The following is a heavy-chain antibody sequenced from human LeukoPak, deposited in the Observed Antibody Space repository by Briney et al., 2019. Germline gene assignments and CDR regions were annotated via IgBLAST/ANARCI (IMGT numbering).Heavy chain of an antibody. CDR1: GFTFSSYA. V-gene: IGHV3-30-3*01. D-gene: IGHD1-26*01. CDR3: AGDRVGASTDYYYGMDV. Sequence: GGSLRLSCAASGFTFSSYAMHWVRQAPGKGLEWVAVISYDGSNKYYADSVKGRFTISRDNSKNTLYLQMNSLRAEDTAVYYCAGDRVGASTDYYYGMDVWGQGTTVTVSS. J-gene: IGHJ6*02. CDR2: ISYDGSNK.